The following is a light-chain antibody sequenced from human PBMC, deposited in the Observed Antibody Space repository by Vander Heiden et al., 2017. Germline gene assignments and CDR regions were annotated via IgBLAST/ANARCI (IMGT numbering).Light chain of an antibody. V-gene: IGKV1-39*01. CDR2: AAS. CDR3: KQSDSTPYT. J-gene: IGKJ2*01. Sequence: DIQMTQSPSSLSASVGDRVTITCRASQSISSYLNWYQQKPGKAPKLLIYAASSLQSGVPSRFSGSGSGTDFTLTISSLQPEDVATYYCKQSDSTPYTFGQGTKLEIK. CDR1: QSISSY.